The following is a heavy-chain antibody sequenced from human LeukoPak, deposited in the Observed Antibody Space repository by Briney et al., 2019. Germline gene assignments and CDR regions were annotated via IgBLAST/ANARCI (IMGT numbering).Heavy chain of an antibody. CDR2: INPGGGST. V-gene: IGHV1-46*01. CDR3: ARGRVYNYGYWFDY. J-gene: IGHJ4*02. D-gene: IGHD5-18*01. CDR1: GYTFTSYS. Sequence: GASVKVSCKASGYTFTSYSIHWVRQAPGQGLEWMGIINPGGGSTFYAQRFQGRVTMTRDTSTSTVHMELSRLRSEDTAVYYCARGRVYNYGYWFDYWGQGTLVTVSS.